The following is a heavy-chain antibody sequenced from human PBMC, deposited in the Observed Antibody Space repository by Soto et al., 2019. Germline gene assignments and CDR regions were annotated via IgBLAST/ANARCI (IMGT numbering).Heavy chain of an antibody. J-gene: IGHJ4*02. V-gene: IGHV3-21*01. CDR2: ISSSSSYI. Sequence: EVQLVESGGGLVKPGGSLRLSCAASGFTFSSYSMNWVRQAPGKGLEWVSSISSSSSYIYYADSVKGRFTISRDNAKNSLYLQTNSLRAEDTAVYYCSRVQKLVTRYSGCWYFYLDYWGQGTVVTVSS. CDR1: GFTFSSYS. D-gene: IGHD6-19*01. CDR3: SRVQKLVTRYSGCWYFYLDY.